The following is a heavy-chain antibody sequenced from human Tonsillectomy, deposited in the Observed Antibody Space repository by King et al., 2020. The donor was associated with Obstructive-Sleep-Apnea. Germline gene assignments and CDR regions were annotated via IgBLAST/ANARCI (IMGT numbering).Heavy chain of an antibody. J-gene: IGHJ4*02. V-gene: IGHV3-74*01. CDR2: LIIDGSKT. D-gene: IGHD3-10*01. Sequence: VQLVESGGGLFQPGGSLRLSCAASGFDFSNFWVHWVRQAPGKGLVWVARLIIDGSKTDYADFGKGSFTVSRDDAKNTLYLQMDSLRAEDTAVYYCTRGGAFPSGTYVFDSWGQGTLVTVSS. CDR3: TRGGAFPSGTYVFDS. CDR1: GFDFSNFW.